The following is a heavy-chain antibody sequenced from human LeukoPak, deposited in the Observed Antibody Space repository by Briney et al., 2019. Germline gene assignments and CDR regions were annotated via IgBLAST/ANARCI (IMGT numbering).Heavy chain of an antibody. D-gene: IGHD2-2*01. Sequence: GGSLRLSCAASGFTFSGYAMTWVRQAPGKGLEWVSAISATGGSTYYADSVKGRFTISRDNSKKTVYLQMNSLRAEDTAVYYCAKVVTRYGEFDYWGQGTLVTVSS. J-gene: IGHJ4*02. CDR1: GFTFSGYA. V-gene: IGHV3-23*01. CDR3: AKVVTRYGEFDY. CDR2: ISATGGST.